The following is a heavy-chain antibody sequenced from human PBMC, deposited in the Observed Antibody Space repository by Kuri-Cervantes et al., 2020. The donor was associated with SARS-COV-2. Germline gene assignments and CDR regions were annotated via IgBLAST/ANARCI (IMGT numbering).Heavy chain of an antibody. V-gene: IGHV3-7*01. CDR1: GFTFDDYA. Sequence: GGSLRLSCAASGFTFDDYAMHWVRQAPGKGLEWEANIKQDGSEKYYVDSVKGRFTISRDNAKNSLYLQMNSLRAEDTAVYYCARGGYSGYEYYFDYWGQGTLVTVSS. CDR2: IKQDGSEK. CDR3: ARGGYSGYEYYFDY. J-gene: IGHJ4*02. D-gene: IGHD5-12*01.